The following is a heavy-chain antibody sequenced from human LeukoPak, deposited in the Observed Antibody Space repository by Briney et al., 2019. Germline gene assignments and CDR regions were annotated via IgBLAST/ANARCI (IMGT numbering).Heavy chain of an antibody. CDR2: IYYNEGT. V-gene: IGHV4-59*01. D-gene: IGHD3-22*01. CDR1: GGAISSYY. CDR3: ARDGLYDSSGYYMDS. J-gene: IGHJ4*02. Sequence: PSETLSLTCTASGGAISSYYWSWIRQPPAQGLEWIGYIYYNEGTKYNPSLMGRVTISVARAQNQFSLSLSSVTAADTAVYYCARDGLYDSSGYYMDSWGQGTLVIVSS.